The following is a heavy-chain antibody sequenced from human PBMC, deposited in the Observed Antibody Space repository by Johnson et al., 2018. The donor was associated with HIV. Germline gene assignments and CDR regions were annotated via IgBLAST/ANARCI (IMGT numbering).Heavy chain of an antibody. V-gene: IGHV3-30-3*01. Sequence: QVQLVESGGGLVQPGGSLRLSCVASGFTFSSYAMHWVRQAPGKGLEWMALISYDGNNKHYADSVQGRFIISRDISKKTVFLQMNSLRPEDTAVYYCAKETRDSRSAFDIWGQGTMVTVSS. J-gene: IGHJ3*02. CDR3: AKETRDSRSAFDI. CDR1: GFTFSSYA. CDR2: ISYDGNNK. D-gene: IGHD3-22*01.